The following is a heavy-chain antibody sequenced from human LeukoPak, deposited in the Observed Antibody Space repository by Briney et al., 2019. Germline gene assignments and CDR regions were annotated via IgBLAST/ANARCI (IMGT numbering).Heavy chain of an antibody. V-gene: IGHV1-18*01. CDR3: ARDWRDGYNYYFDY. D-gene: IGHD5-24*01. Sequence: GASVKVSCKASGYTFTSYGISWVRQAPGQGLEWMGWISAYNDNTNYAQKLQGRVTMTIDTSTSTAYMELRSLRSDDTAVYYCARDWRDGYNYYFDYWGQGTLVTVSS. CDR2: ISAYNDNT. CDR1: GYTFTSYG. J-gene: IGHJ4*02.